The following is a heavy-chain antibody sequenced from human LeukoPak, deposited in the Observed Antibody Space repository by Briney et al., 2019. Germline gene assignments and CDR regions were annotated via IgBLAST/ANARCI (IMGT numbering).Heavy chain of an antibody. CDR1: GFTFSNAW. V-gene: IGHV3-15*01. D-gene: IGHD1-26*01. CDR3: TTGGPGGAYYYYYMDV. J-gene: IGHJ6*03. CDR2: IKSKTDGGTT. Sequence: GGSLRLSCAASGFTFSNAWMSWVRQAPGKGLEWVGRIKSKTDGGTTDYAAPVKGRFTISRDDSKNTLYLQMNSLKTEDTAVYYCTTGGPGGAYYYYYMDVWGKGTTVTVSS.